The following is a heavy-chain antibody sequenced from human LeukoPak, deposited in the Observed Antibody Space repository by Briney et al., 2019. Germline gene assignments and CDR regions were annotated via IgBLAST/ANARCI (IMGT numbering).Heavy chain of an antibody. D-gene: IGHD1-26*01. CDR3: ASVGSGWFDP. J-gene: IGHJ5*02. CDR1: GYTFSNSD. Sequence: GASVKVSCKASGYTFSNSDISWVRQAPGQGLEWMGWISGYNGNTNYAQKFQGRVTMTTDTSTSTIYMELRSLRSDDTAVYYCASVGSGWFDPWGQGTLVTVSS. CDR2: ISGYNGNT. V-gene: IGHV1-18*01.